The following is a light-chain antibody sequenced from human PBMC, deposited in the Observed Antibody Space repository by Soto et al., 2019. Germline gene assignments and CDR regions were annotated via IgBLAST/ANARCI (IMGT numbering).Light chain of an antibody. J-gene: IGKJ1*01. V-gene: IGKV3-15*01. CDR2: GAS. CDR3: QQYNKWPRT. Sequence: EIVMTQSPATLSVSPGERATLSCRASQSVSSNLAWYQQKPGQAPRLLLYGASTRATGIPARFSGSGSGTDFTLTISSLQSEDSAVYYCQQYNKWPRTFGQGTKLDIK. CDR1: QSVSSN.